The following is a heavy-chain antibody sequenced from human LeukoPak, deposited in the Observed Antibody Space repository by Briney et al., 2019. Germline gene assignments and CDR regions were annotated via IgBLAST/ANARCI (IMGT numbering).Heavy chain of an antibody. CDR3: AREGPTVGSKWYNWYFDL. Sequence: GGSLRLSCAASGFTFSSYDMHWVRQAPGKGLEWVSAIGTAGDTYYEVSVKGRFIISTENAKNSLYLRMNSLGPGDTAVYYCAREGPTVGSKWYNWYFDLWGRGTLVTVSS. CDR2: IGTAGDT. J-gene: IGHJ2*01. V-gene: IGHV3-13*01. D-gene: IGHD6-13*01. CDR1: GFTFSSYD.